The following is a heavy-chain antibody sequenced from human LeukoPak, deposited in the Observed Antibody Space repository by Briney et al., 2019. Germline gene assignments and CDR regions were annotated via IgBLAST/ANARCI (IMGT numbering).Heavy chain of an antibody. CDR1: GLSVRNEF. CDR3: ARDKRRYFDW. D-gene: IGHD3-9*01. CDR2: MYRDGSS. J-gene: IGHJ4*02. V-gene: IGHV3-66*01. Sequence: PGRSLRLSCAVSGLSVRNEFMNWVRQSPGRGLEWVSAMYRDGSSDYADSARDRFTISRDNSKNIVFPHMKTLRVDDTAIYYCARDKRRYFDWWGQGTLVTVSS.